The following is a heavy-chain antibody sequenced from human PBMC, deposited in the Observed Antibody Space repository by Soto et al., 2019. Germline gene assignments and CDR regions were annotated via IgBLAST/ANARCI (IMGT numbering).Heavy chain of an antibody. CDR3: ASWHLQEHAYDI. Sequence: GGSLRLSCAAFGFTVSGKKYMAWVRQAPGKGLEWVSAFYGLDGTYYGDSVKGRFTTSSDSSRTIVYLQMNSLRPDDTAVYYCASWHLQEHAYDIWGQGTTVTVSS. J-gene: IGHJ3*02. CDR2: FYGLDGT. D-gene: IGHD1-1*01. CDR1: GFTVSGKKY. V-gene: IGHV3-53*01.